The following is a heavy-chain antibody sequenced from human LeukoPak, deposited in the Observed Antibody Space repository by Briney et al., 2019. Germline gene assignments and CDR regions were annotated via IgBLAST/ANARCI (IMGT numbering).Heavy chain of an antibody. CDR3: ARDARGYSYGDWYFDL. CDR2: IIPIFGIA. V-gene: IGHV1-69*04. J-gene: IGHJ2*01. CDR1: GGTVSSYA. D-gene: IGHD5-18*01. Sequence: SVKVSCKASGGTVSSYAISWVRQSPGQGLEWMGRIIPIFGIANYAQKFQGRVTITADKSTSTAYMELSSLRSEDTAVYYCARDARGYSYGDWYFDLWGRGTLVTVSS.